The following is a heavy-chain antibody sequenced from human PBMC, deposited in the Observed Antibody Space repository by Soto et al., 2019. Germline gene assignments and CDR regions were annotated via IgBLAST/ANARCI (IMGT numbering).Heavy chain of an antibody. Sequence: GGSLRLSCAASGFTFSSYAMHWVRQAPGKGLEWVSVLSYDGRNKNYADSVKGRFTISRDNSKNTLYLQMSSLRAEDTAVYYCAKDVRYGGNSAADHWGQGTLVTVPS. CDR1: GFTFSSYA. V-gene: IGHV3-30*18. J-gene: IGHJ4*02. CDR2: LSYDGRNK. D-gene: IGHD4-17*01. CDR3: AKDVRYGGNSAADH.